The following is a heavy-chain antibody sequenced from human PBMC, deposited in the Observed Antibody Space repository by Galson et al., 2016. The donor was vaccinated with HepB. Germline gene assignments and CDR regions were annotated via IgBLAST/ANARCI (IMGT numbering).Heavy chain of an antibody. V-gene: IGHV3-30*14. Sequence: SLRLSCAASGFIFSSYAMHWVRQAPGKGLEWVAVIAYDGSFYADSVKGRFTISRDNSKNTLYLQMTSLRDEDTATYYCAKDLTVAAWVDPWGQGTLVTVSS. D-gene: IGHD4-23*01. J-gene: IGHJ5*02. CDR2: IAYDGS. CDR1: GFIFSSYA. CDR3: AKDLTVAAWVDP.